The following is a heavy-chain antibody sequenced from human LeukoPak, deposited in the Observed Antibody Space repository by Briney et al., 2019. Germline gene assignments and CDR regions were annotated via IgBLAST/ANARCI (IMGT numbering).Heavy chain of an antibody. CDR1: GFTFSSYT. CDR2: ITTSDGNT. V-gene: IGHV3-23*01. Sequence: GGSLRLSCAASGFTFSSYTMSWVRQAPGKGLEWVSTITTSDGNTYYADSVKGRFTVSRDNSKNTLFLQMNSLRAEDTAVYYCAKDGGLWVSAHWGDFWGRGTLVTVSS. J-gene: IGHJ4*02. CDR3: AKDGGLWVSAHWGDF. D-gene: IGHD7-27*01.